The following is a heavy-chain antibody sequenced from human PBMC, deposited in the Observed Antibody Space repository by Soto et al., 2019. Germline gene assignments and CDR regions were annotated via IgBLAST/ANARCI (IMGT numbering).Heavy chain of an antibody. CDR3: AKRAAAGTIPSDRGNGMDV. CDR2: ISYDGSNK. Sequence: QVQLVESGGGVVQPGRSLRLSCAASGFTFSSYGMHWVRQAPGKGLEWVAVISYDGSNKYYADSVKGRFTISRDNSKNTLYLQMNSLRAEDTAVYYCAKRAAAGTIPSDRGNGMDVWGQGTTVTVSS. J-gene: IGHJ6*02. V-gene: IGHV3-30*18. D-gene: IGHD6-13*01. CDR1: GFTFSSYG.